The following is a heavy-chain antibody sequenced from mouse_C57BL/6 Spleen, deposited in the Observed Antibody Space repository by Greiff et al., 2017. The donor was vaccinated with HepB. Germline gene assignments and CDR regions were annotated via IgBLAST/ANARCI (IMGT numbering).Heavy chain of an antibody. CDR3: ANWYYGSSYEKGFAY. V-gene: IGHV1-74*01. J-gene: IGHJ3*01. CDR2: IHPSDSDT. CDR1: GYTFTSYW. D-gene: IGHD1-1*01. Sequence: QVQLQQPGAELVKPGASVKVSCKASGYTFTSYWMHWVKQRPGQGLEWIGRIHPSDSDTNYNQKFKDKATLTVDKSSSTAYMQLSSLTSEDSAVYYCANWYYGSSYEKGFAYWGQGTLVTVSA.